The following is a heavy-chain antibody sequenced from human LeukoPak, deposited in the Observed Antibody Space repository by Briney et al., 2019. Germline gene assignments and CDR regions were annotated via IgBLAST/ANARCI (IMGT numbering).Heavy chain of an antibody. CDR3: ARENDYGDYEMGY. CDR1: GYTFTGYY. D-gene: IGHD4-17*01. J-gene: IGHJ4*02. CDR2: INPSSGGT. V-gene: IGHV1-2*02. Sequence: ASVKVSCKASGYTFTGYYMHWVRQAPGQGLEWMGWINPSSGGTNYAQKFQGRVTMTRDTSISTAYMGLSRLRSDDTAVYYCARENDYGDYEMGYWGQGTLVTVSS.